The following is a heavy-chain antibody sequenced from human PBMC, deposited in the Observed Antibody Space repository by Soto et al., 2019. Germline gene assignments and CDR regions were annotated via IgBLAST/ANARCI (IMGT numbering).Heavy chain of an antibody. CDR3: ASLQEGAFDI. CDR1: GFTFSSYS. CDR2: ISSSSSYI. J-gene: IGHJ3*02. Sequence: EVQLVESGGGLVKPGGSLRLSCAASGFTFSSYSMNWVRQAPGKGLEWVSSISSSSSYIYYADSVKGRFTISRDKAENSLYLQMNSLRAEDTAVYYCASLQEGAFDIWGQGTMVTVSS. V-gene: IGHV3-21*01.